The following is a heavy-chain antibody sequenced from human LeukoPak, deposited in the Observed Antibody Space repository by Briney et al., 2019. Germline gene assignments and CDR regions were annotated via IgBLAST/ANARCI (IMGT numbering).Heavy chain of an antibody. J-gene: IGHJ5*02. CDR2: IHYSGST. D-gene: IGHD3-22*01. Sequence: PSETLSLTCTVSGGSISSHYLSWIRQPPGKGLEWVGYIHYSGSTKYNPSLKSRVTISVDTYKNQFSLKLSSVTAADTAAYYCARLYDSSGYTNWLDPWGQGALVTVSS. CDR1: GGSISSHY. V-gene: IGHV4-59*11. CDR3: ARLYDSSGYTNWLDP.